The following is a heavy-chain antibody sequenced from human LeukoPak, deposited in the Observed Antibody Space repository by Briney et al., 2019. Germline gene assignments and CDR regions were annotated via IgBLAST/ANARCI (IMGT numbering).Heavy chain of an antibody. J-gene: IGHJ5*02. Sequence: SETLSLTCAVYGGSFSGYYWSWIRQPPGKGLEWIGEINHSGSTNYNPSLKSRVTISVDTSKNQFSLKLSSVTAADTAVYYCARARRHLLNWFDPWGQGTLVTVSS. D-gene: IGHD6-6*01. CDR3: ARARRHLLNWFDP. CDR2: INHSGST. CDR1: GGSFSGYY. V-gene: IGHV4-34*01.